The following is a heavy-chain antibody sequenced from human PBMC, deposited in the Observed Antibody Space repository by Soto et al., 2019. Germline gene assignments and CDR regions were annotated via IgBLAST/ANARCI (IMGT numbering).Heavy chain of an antibody. Sequence: EVQLLDSGGNLVQTGGSLRLSCAAYGFTFSTYAMHWVRQAPGKGLEWVSTISAAGSTNYADSVKGRFTISRDNSENALYLQMNGLRSDDTAVYYCAKVPLRPSCFDYWGEGTLVTVSS. CDR1: GFTFSTYA. CDR3: AKVPLRPSCFDY. D-gene: IGHD2-21*01. CDR2: ISAAGST. V-gene: IGHV3-23*01. J-gene: IGHJ4*02.